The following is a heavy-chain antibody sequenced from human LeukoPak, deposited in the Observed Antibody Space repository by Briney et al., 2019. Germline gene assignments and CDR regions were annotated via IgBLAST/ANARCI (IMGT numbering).Heavy chain of an antibody. Sequence: GGSLRLSCAASDFTFSWFGMHWVRQAPGKGLEWVAFIQHDGNNKVYGESVKGRFTISRDNSKSTLYLQMNSLRPEDTAVYHCAKDVVGQQWPQNYWGQGTLVTVSS. D-gene: IGHD6-19*01. CDR3: AKDVVGQQWPQNY. V-gene: IGHV3-30*02. CDR1: DFTFSWFG. CDR2: IQHDGNNK. J-gene: IGHJ4*02.